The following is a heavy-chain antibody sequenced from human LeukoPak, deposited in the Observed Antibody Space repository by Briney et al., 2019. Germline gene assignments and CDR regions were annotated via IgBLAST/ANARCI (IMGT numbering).Heavy chain of an antibody. J-gene: IGHJ4*02. D-gene: IGHD5-18*01. CDR2: IYPGDSDT. V-gene: IGHV5-51*01. CDR3: ARSLTVAREYNYGYGY. Sequence: PGESLKISCKGSGYSFPTYWIGWVRQMPGKGLEWMGIIYPGDSDTRYSPSFQGQATISADKSISTAYLQWSSLKASDTAMYYCARSLTVAREYNYGYGYWGQGTLVTVSS. CDR1: GYSFPTYW.